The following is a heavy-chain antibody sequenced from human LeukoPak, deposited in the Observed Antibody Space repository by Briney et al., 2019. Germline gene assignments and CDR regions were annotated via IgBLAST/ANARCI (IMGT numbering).Heavy chain of an antibody. Sequence: ASVKVSCEASGYTFIGQYMHWVRQAPGQGPEWMGRINPNSGGTNYAQKFQGRVTMTRDTSISTAYMELSRLRSDDTAVYYCARAKGAVDHNWFDPWGQGTLVTVSS. CDR1: GYTFIGQY. V-gene: IGHV1-2*06. J-gene: IGHJ5*02. CDR3: ARAKGAVDHNWFDP. D-gene: IGHD6-19*01. CDR2: INPNSGGT.